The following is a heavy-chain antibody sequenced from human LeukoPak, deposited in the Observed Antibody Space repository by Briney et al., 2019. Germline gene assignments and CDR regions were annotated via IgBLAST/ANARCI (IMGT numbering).Heavy chain of an antibody. J-gene: IGHJ4*02. CDR3: ARDGATYYYDSSGAQKDY. CDR2: ISTSGSTI. V-gene: IGHV3-11*04. CDR1: GFTFSDYF. D-gene: IGHD3-22*01. Sequence: GGSLRLSCAASGFTFSDYFMSWIRQAPGKGLEWVSYISTSGSTIYYADSVKGRFTISRDNAKNSLYLQMNSLRAEDTAVYYCARDGATYYYDSSGAQKDYWGQGTLVTVSS.